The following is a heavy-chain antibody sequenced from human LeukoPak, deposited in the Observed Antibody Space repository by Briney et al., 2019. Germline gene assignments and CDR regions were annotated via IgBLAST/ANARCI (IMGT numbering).Heavy chain of an antibody. CDR1: GYTFTSYG. CDR2: ISAYNGNR. V-gene: IGHV1-18*01. D-gene: IGHD1-1*01. J-gene: IGHJ6*03. Sequence: APVKVSCKASGYTFTSYGISWVRQAPGQGLEWMGWISAYNGNRNHAQKLQGRVTMTTHTSTSTAYMELRRLRSDDTARQYCAVRDYLPSYNSTNMYISGKKGTGTVSS. CDR3: AVRDYLPSYNSTNMYI.